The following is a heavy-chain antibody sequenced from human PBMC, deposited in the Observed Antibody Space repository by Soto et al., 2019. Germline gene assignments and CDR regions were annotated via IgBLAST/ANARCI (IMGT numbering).Heavy chain of an antibody. J-gene: IGHJ4*02. CDR1: PDSLNGHY. Sequence: QVQLQESGPGLVKPSETLSLTCTVSPDSLNGHYWCWLRQTPGKELEWIGYIFYTGKTNYNSSLQSRVTMTLDTFENQFSLQLTSVTSADTAIYYCARGAGIVLVPDAIFDSWGQGTLVTVSS. CDR3: ARGAGIVLVPDAIFDS. CDR2: IFYTGKT. D-gene: IGHD2-2*01. V-gene: IGHV4-59*11.